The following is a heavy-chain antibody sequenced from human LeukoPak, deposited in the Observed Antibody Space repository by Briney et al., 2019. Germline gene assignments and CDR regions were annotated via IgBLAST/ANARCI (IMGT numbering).Heavy chain of an antibody. D-gene: IGHD3-22*01. CDR2: TRNKANSYST. CDR3: ARCFYDSSGFPYDH. Sequence: GGSLRLSCAASGFTSSDHYMDWVRQAPGKGLEWVGRTRNKANSYSTEYAASVKGRFIISRDASKNSLYLQMNTLKTEDTAVYYCARCFYDSSGFPYDHWGQGTLVTVSS. V-gene: IGHV3-72*01. CDR1: GFTSSDHY. J-gene: IGHJ4*02.